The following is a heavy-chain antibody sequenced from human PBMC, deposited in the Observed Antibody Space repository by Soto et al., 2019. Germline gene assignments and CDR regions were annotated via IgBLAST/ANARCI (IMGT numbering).Heavy chain of an antibody. D-gene: IGHD6-19*01. CDR1: GFTFSSYW. Sequence: GGSLRLSCAASGFTFSSYWMSWVRQAPGKGLEWVANIKQDGSEKYYVDSVKGRFTISRDNAKNSLYLQMNSLRAEDTAVYYCARDFIAVAVKSVWFDPWGQGTLVTVSS. V-gene: IGHV3-7*01. J-gene: IGHJ5*02. CDR3: ARDFIAVAVKSVWFDP. CDR2: IKQDGSEK.